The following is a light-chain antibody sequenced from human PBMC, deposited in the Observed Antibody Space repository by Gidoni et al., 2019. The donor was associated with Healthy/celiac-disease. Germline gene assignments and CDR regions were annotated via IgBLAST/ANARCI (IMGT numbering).Light chain of an antibody. CDR1: SSNIGAGYD. J-gene: IGLJ2*01. CDR2: GNS. V-gene: IGLV1-40*01. CDR3: QSYDSSLSGSRVV. Sequence: QSVLTQPPSVSGAPGQRVTISCTGSSSNIGAGYDVHWYQQLPGTAPKLLIYGNSNRPSVVPDRFSGSKSGTSASLAITGLQAEDEADYYRQSYDSSLSGSRVVFGGGTKLTVL.